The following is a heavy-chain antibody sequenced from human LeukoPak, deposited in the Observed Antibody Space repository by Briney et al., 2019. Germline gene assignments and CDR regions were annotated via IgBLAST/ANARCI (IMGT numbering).Heavy chain of an antibody. J-gene: IGHJ4*02. Sequence: ASVKVSCKASGYTFTGYYMYWVRQAPGQGLEWMGWINLNSGGTNYAQKFQGRVTMTRDTSISTAYMELSRLRSDDTAVYYCARVRAAAAVDYWGQGTLVTVSS. CDR2: INLNSGGT. D-gene: IGHD6-13*01. V-gene: IGHV1-2*02. CDR3: ARVRAAAAVDY. CDR1: GYTFTGYY.